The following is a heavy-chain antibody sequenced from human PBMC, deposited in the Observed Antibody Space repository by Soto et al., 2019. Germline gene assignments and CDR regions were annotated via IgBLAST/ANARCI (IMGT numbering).Heavy chain of an antibody. D-gene: IGHD6-19*01. V-gene: IGHV3-7*03. CDR3: AKDRGQGLVGREAFDI. J-gene: IGHJ3*02. CDR2: IRQDGTDK. CDR1: GFTFISHA. Sequence: GGSLRLSCAASGFTFISHAMSWVLQAPWKGLEWVANIRQDGTDKNYVDSVKGRFTISRDNSKNTLYLQMNSLRAEDTAVYYCAKDRGQGLVGREAFDIRGQGKMVTV.